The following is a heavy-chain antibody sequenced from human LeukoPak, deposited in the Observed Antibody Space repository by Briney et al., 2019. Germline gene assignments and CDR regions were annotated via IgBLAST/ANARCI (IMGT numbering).Heavy chain of an antibody. CDR3: ARVGCTNGVCYRFDYYYGMDV. J-gene: IGHJ6*02. D-gene: IGHD2-8*01. V-gene: IGHV3-7*03. CDR1: GFTFSDYY. CDR2: IKQDGSEK. Sequence: GGSLRLSCAASGFTFSDYYMSWIRQAPGKGLEWVANIKQDGSEKYYVDSVKGRFTISRDNAKNSLYLQMNSLRAEDTAVYYCARVGCTNGVCYRFDYYYGMDVWGQGTTVTVSS.